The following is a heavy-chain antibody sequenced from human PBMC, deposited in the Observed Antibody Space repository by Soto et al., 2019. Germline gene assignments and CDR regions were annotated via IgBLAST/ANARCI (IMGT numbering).Heavy chain of an antibody. CDR2: IDYSGTA. CDR1: GGSIRSVNVF. CDR3: ARTTGRHLDF. D-gene: IGHD4-4*01. J-gene: IGHJ4*02. Sequence: PSETLSLTCTVSGGSIRSVNVFWGWVRQPPGKGLEWIGNIDYSGTAYFNPSLGTRVTFPVDTSKNQFSLTLYSVTAADTAVYYCARTTGRHLDFWGQGILVTVSS. V-gene: IGHV4-39*01.